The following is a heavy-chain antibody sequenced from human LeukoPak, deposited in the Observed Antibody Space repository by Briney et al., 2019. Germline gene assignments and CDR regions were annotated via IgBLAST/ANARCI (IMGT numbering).Heavy chain of an antibody. V-gene: IGHV4-34*01. J-gene: IGHJ4*02. CDR2: INHSGST. CDR1: GGSFSDYF. Sequence: SETLSLTCAVYGGSFSDYFWSWIRQPPGRGLEWIGEINHSGSTIYNPSLKSRVTISVDTSKNQFSLKLNSLTAADTAVYYCAVGGDLPGWGQGTLVTVSS. D-gene: IGHD4-17*01. CDR3: AVGGDLPG.